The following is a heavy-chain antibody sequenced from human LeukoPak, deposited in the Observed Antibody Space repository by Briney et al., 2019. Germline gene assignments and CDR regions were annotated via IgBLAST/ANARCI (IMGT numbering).Heavy chain of an antibody. J-gene: IGHJ4*02. CDR2: ISYDGSNK. CDR3: ASSSLTEGIAAAGADY. CDR1: GFTFSSYV. V-gene: IGHV3-30-3*01. Sequence: GRSLRLSCAASGFTFSSYVLHWVRQAPGKGLEWVAVISYDGSNKYYADSVKGRFTISRDNSKNTLYLQMNSLRAEDTAVYYCASSSLTEGIAAAGADYWGQGTLVTVSS. D-gene: IGHD6-13*01.